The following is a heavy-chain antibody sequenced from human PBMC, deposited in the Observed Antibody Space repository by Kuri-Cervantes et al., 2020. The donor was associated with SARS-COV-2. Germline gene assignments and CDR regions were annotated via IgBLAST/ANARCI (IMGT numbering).Heavy chain of an antibody. CDR2: ISSSSSYI. J-gene: IGHJ4*02. V-gene: IGHV3-21*01. D-gene: IGHD1-7*01. CDR3: ARGTTGSGY. CDR1: GFTFSSYS. Sequence: GGFLRLSCAASGFTFSSYSMNWVRQAPGKGLEWVSSISSSSSYIYYADSVKGRFTISRVNAKNSLYLKMNSLRAEDTAVYYCARGTTGSGYWGQGTLVTVSS.